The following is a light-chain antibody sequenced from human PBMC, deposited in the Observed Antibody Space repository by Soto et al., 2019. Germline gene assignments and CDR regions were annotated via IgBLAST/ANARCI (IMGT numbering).Light chain of an antibody. CDR1: QSVSSSY. CDR3: QQYGSSPRT. CDR2: GAS. Sequence: EIVLPQSPGTLSLSPGERATLSCRASQSVSSSYLASYQQKPGQAPRLLIYGASSRATGIPDRLSGSGSGTDFTLTISRLEPEDFAVYYCQQYGSSPRTFGQGTKVDIK. J-gene: IGKJ1*01. V-gene: IGKV3-20*01.